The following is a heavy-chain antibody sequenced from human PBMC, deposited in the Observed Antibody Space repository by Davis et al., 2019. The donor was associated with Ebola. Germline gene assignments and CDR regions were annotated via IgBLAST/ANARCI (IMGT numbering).Heavy chain of an antibody. Sequence: PGGSLRLSCAASGFTFSDYYMSWIRQAPGKGLEWVSYISSSSSYTNYADSVKGRFTISRDNAKNSLYLQMNSLRAEDTAVYYCARDTGPEMGGYIIWGQGTLVTVSS. J-gene: IGHJ4*02. D-gene: IGHD5-12*01. CDR1: GFTFSDYY. V-gene: IGHV3-11*06. CDR2: ISSSSSYT. CDR3: ARDTGPEMGGYII.